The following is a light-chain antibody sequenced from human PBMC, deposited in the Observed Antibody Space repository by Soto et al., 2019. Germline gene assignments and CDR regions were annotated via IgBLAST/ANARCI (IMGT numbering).Light chain of an antibody. V-gene: IGKV3-11*01. CDR1: QSVSSY. CDR3: QQYNEWPWT. Sequence: EIVLTQSPATLSLSPGERATLSCRASQSVSSYLAWYQQKPGQAPRLLIYDASNRATGIPARFSGSGSGTDFTLTISSLQSADFAIYYCQQYNEWPWTFGQGTKVDIK. CDR2: DAS. J-gene: IGKJ1*01.